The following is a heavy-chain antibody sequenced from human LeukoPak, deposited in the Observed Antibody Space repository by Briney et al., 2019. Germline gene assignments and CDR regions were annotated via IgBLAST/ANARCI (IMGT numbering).Heavy chain of an antibody. CDR1: GGSISSYY. Sequence: SGTLSLTCTVSGGSISSYYWSWIRQPPGKGLEWIGYIYYSGSTNYNPSLKSRVTISVDTSKNQFSLKLSSVTAADTAVYYCARGDTVGATYDYWGQGTLVTVSS. V-gene: IGHV4-59*01. CDR2: IYYSGST. D-gene: IGHD1-26*01. CDR3: ARGDTVGATYDY. J-gene: IGHJ4*02.